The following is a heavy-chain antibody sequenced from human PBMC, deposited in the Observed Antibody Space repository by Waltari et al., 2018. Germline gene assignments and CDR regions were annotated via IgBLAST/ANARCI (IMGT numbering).Heavy chain of an antibody. D-gene: IGHD6-19*01. Sequence: EVQLLESGGGLVQPGGSLRLSCAASGFTFSNYAMSWVGQAPGQGLEWVSAVGDRDGKKYYEESVKGRFAISRDESKNIVYLQMNSLRAEDTAVYYCAKEQWDGAAVAGHFDYWGQGKLVTVSS. V-gene: IGHV3-23*01. CDR2: VGDRDGKK. CDR1: GFTFSNYA. J-gene: IGHJ4*02. CDR3: AKEQWDGAAVAGHFDY.